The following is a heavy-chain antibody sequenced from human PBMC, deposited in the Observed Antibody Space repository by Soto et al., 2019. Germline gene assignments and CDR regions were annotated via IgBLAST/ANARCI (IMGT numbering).Heavy chain of an antibody. CDR3: ARVYCSGGSCYSAYYYGMDV. V-gene: IGHV5-51*01. J-gene: IGHJ6*02. D-gene: IGHD2-15*01. Sequence: GESLKISCKASGYSFTSYWIGWVRQMPGKGLEWMGIIYPGDSDTRYSPSFQGQVTISADKSTNTAYLQWSSLKASDTAMYFCARVYCSGGSCYSAYYYGMDVWGQGTTVTVSS. CDR1: GYSFTSYW. CDR2: IYPGDSDT.